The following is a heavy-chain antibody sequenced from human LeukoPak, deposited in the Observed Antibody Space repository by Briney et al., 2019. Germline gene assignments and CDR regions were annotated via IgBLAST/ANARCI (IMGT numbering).Heavy chain of an antibody. Sequence: SETLSLTCTVSGYSISSGYYWGWIRQPPGKGLEWIGSIYHSGRTYYNPSLKSRVTISVDTSKNQFSLKLSSVTAADTAVYSCARVIAYPYHFDYWGQGTLVTVSS. CDR1: GYSISSGYY. D-gene: IGHD3-22*01. CDR2: IYHSGRT. J-gene: IGHJ4*02. V-gene: IGHV4-38-2*02. CDR3: ARVIAYPYHFDY.